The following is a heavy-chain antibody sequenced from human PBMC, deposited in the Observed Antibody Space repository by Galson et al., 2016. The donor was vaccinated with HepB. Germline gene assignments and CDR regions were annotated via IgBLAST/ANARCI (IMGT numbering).Heavy chain of an antibody. V-gene: IGHV2-5*02. CDR2: IYWDDDR. J-gene: IGHJ4*02. CDR1: GQSLQDSKVG. CDR3: ARRLDSSGDHCFDY. Sequence: PALVKPTQTLTLTCTVSGQSLQDSKVGVGWIRQPPGKAPEWLGIIYWDDDRRYSPSLKNRISIAQDMSKNEVVLTLANVEPGDTGTYYCARRLDSSGDHCFDYWGQGILVTVAS. D-gene: IGHD1-26*01.